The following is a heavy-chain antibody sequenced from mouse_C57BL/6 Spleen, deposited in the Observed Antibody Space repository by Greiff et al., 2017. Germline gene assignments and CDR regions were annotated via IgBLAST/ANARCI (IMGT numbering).Heavy chain of an antibody. CDR1: GYTFTSYW. D-gene: IGHD1-1*01. CDR2: IDPSDSDT. Sequence: QVQLQQPGAELVRPGSSVKLSCKASGYTFTSYWMHWVKQRPIQGLEWIGNIDPSDSDTHYNQKFKDKATLTVDKSSSTAYMQLSSLTSEDSAVYYCTRSGVLRGKNYFDYWGQGTTLTVSS. J-gene: IGHJ2*01. V-gene: IGHV1-52*01. CDR3: TRSGVLRGKNYFDY.